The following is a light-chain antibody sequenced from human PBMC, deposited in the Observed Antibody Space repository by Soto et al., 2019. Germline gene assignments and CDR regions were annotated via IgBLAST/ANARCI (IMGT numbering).Light chain of an antibody. CDR1: SSNIGKNY. Sequence: QSVLTQPPSVSAAPGHKVTISCSGISSNIGKNYVSWYQQLPGTAPKLLIYDNNMRPSGIPDRISGSKSGTSASLGITGLQSGDEADYYCGSWDTSLSAVVFGGGTKVTVL. V-gene: IGLV1-51*01. CDR2: DNN. CDR3: GSWDTSLSAVV. J-gene: IGLJ2*01.